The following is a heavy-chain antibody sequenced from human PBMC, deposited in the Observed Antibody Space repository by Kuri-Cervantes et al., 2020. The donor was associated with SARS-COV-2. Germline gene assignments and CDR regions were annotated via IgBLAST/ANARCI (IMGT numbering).Heavy chain of an antibody. CDR2: ISSSSSYI. D-gene: IGHD3-22*01. V-gene: IGHV3-21*01. Sequence: GESLKISCAASGFTFSSYSMNRVRQAPGKGLEWVSSISSSSSYIYYADSVKGRFTISRDNAKNSLYLQMNSLRAEDTAVYYCARDSYYDSPGHWGQGTLVTVSS. CDR3: ARDSYYDSPGH. J-gene: IGHJ4*02. CDR1: GFTFSSYS.